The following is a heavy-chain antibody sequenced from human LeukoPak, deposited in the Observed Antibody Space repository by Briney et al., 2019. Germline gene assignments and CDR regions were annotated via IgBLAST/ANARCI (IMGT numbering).Heavy chain of an antibody. CDR1: GGSISSYY. J-gene: IGHJ3*02. CDR2: IYYSGST. CDR3: ATEIRPSKYYYDSSGYKGDAFDI. V-gene: IGHV4-59*01. D-gene: IGHD3-22*01. Sequence: SETLSLTCTVSGGSISSYYWSWIRQPPGKGLEWIGYIYYSGSTNYNPSLKSRVTISVDTSKNQFSLKLSSVTAADTAVYYCATEIRPSKYYYDSSGYKGDAFDIWGQGTMVTVSS.